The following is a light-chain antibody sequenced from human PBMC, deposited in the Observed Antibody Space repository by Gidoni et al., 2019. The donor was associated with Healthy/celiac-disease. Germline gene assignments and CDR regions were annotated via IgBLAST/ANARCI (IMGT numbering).Light chain of an antibody. Sequence: QLVLTQSPSASASLGASVKLTCTLSSGHSSYAIAWHQQQPEKGPRYLMKLNSDGSHSKGDGIPDRFSGSSSGAERYLTISSLQSEDEADYYCQTPFGGGTKLTVL. J-gene: IGLJ2*01. CDR2: LNSDGSH. V-gene: IGLV4-69*01. CDR1: SGHSSYA. CDR3: QTP.